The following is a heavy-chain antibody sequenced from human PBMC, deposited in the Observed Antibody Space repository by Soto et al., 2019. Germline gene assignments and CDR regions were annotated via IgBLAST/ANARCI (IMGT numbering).Heavy chain of an antibody. CDR2: INHSGST. CDR1: GGSFSGYY. CDR3: ARESIAVAYWFDP. D-gene: IGHD6-19*01. J-gene: IGHJ5*02. V-gene: IGHV4-34*01. Sequence: QVQLQQWGAGLLKPSETLSLTCAVYGGSFSGYYWSWIRQPPGKGLEWIGEINHSGSTNYNPSLKSRVIISVDTSKNQFSLKLSSVTAADTAVYYCARESIAVAYWFDPWGQGTLVTVSS.